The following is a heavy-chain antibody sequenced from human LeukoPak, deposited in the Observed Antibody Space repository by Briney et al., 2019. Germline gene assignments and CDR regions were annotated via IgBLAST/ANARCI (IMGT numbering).Heavy chain of an antibody. V-gene: IGHV4-34*01. CDR2: MSPSGNT. CDR1: GGSFSGYY. CDR3: ARRVRSADYRLDD. Sequence: PSETLSPTCALYGGSFSGYYWSWIRQPPGKGLEWIGEMSPSGNTQYNPSLRSRVPISLDAPKSQFYLKLNSVTAAATADYYCARRVRSADYRLDDWGQGTLVTASS. D-gene: IGHD4-11*01. J-gene: IGHJ4*02.